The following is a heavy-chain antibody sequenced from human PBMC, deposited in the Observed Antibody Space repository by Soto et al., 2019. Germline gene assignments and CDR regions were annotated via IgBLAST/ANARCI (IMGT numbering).Heavy chain of an antibody. D-gene: IGHD6-13*01. CDR3: ARDLTTAAGAFDY. J-gene: IGHJ4*02. Sequence: EVQLVESGGGRVKPGGSLRLSCAASGFSLSTYSMNWVRQAPGKGLEWVSSISSSSNNIYYADSVKGRFTISRDNAKNSLFLQVHSLRDEDTAVYFCARDLTTAAGAFDYWGQGTLVTVSS. V-gene: IGHV3-21*01. CDR1: GFSLSTYS. CDR2: ISSSSNNI.